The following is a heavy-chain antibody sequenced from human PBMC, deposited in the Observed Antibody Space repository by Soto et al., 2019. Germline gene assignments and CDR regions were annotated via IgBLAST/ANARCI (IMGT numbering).Heavy chain of an antibody. CDR2: INYSGTA. V-gene: IGHV4-39*01. CDR3: RRIPVSCSSSVDQ. CDR1: GDSFSSDSYY. J-gene: IGHJ4*02. Sequence: SETLSLGCTVSGDSFSSDSYYWGWIRQPPGRRWEWIGSINYSGTAYYNPALKSRVTISIDTSRNQFSLSLASVTAADTSFYFCRRIPVSCSSSVDQWGQGTRVTVSS. D-gene: IGHD6-25*01.